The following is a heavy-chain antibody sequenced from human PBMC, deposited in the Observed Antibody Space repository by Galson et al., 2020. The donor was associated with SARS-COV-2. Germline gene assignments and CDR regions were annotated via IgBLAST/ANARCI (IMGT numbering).Heavy chain of an antibody. Sequence: GVSLRLSCAASGFTFSSYGMHWVRQAPGKGLEWVAVISYDGSNKYYADSVKGRFTISRDKSKNTLYLQMNSLRAEDTAVYYCAKVLVDIVVVPAAPGDYFDYWGQGTLVTVSS. CDR1: GFTFSSYG. CDR2: ISYDGSNK. D-gene: IGHD2-2*03. V-gene: IGHV3-30*18. CDR3: AKVLVDIVVVPAAPGDYFDY. J-gene: IGHJ4*02.